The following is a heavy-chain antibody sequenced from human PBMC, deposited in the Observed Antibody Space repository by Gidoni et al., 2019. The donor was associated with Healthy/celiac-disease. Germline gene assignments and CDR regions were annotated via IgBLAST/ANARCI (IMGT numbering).Heavy chain of an antibody. CDR1: GGTFSSYA. D-gene: IGHD5-12*01. CDR2: IIPIFGTA. J-gene: IGHJ6*04. CDR3: ANPTGGYDSVSHTNLYYGMDV. V-gene: IGHV1-69*06. Sequence: QVQLVQSGAEVKKPGSSVKVSCKASGGTFSSYAISWVRQAPGQVLEWMGGIIPIFGTANYAQKFQGRFTITADKSTSTAYMELSSLRSEDTAVYYCANPTGGYDSVSHTNLYYGMDVWGKGTTVTVSS.